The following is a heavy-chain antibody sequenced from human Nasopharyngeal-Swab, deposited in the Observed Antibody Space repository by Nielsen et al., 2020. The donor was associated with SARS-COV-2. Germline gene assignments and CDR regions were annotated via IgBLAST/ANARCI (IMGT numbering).Heavy chain of an antibody. J-gene: IGHJ2*01. Sequence: GSLRLSCTVSGGSISSSNYFWGWIRQPPGKGLEWIGSIYYTGSTYCNLSLKSRVTISEDTSKNQFSLKLTSVTAADTAVYYCARLGQLWFKGYFALWGRGTLVTVSS. CDR2: IYYTGST. D-gene: IGHD5-18*01. V-gene: IGHV4-39*01. CDR3: ARLGQLWFKGYFAL. CDR1: GGSISSSNYF.